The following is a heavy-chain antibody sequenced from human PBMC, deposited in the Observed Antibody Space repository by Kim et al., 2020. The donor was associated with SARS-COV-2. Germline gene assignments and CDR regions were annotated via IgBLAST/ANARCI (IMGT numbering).Heavy chain of an antibody. CDR3: AKECSAYNCGWYQRNPNVDD. CDR1: GFTFSSYG. Sequence: GGSLRLSCAASGFTFSSYGMHWVRQAPGKGLEWVAVTSYDGSNTYYADSVKGRFTISRDNSKNTLYLQMNSLRAEDRAVYYCAKECSAYNCGWYQRNPNVDDWGQGTLVTVSS. V-gene: IGHV3-30*18. CDR2: TSYDGSNT. D-gene: IGHD6-19*01. J-gene: IGHJ4*02.